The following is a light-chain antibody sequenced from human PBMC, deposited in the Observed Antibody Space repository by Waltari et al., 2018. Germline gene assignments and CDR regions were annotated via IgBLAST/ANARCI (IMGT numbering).Light chain of an antibody. CDR1: QSVSSY. CDR2: YEA. V-gene: IGKV3-11*01. Sequence: EIVLTQSPATLSLSPGERATLSCRASQSVSSYLVWYKRKPGQAPRLLIYYEANRATGTPARCSGSGSGTYFTLTMSGLKTEYAAVYDWQQRANWLTHGGGTKVEIK. CDR3: QQRANWLT. J-gene: IGKJ4*01.